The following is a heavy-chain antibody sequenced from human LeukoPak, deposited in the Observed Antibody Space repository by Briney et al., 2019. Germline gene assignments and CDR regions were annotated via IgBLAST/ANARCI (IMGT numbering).Heavy chain of an antibody. Sequence: GGSLRLSCAASGFIVSQNYMSWVRQAPGKGLEWVSVIFRGDDTNYVDSVKGRFTIFRDNSKNPLYLQMNSLTAEDTAVYYCARHVWFGEHNGHENWFDPWGQGTLVIVSS. CDR3: ARHVWFGEHNGHENWFDP. CDR2: IFRGDDT. CDR1: GFIVSQNY. J-gene: IGHJ5*02. V-gene: IGHV3-66*04. D-gene: IGHD3-10*01.